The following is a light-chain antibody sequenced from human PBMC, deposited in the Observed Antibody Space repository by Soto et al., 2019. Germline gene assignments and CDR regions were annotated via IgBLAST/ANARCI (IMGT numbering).Light chain of an antibody. V-gene: IGLV2-14*01. Sequence: QSALPQPASVSGSPGQSITISCTGTSSDVGGYNYVSWYQQHPGKAPKLMIYNVSNRPSGVSNRFSGSKSGNTASLTISGLQAEDEAGCSSYTSSSSLLYVFGTGTKVTVL. CDR1: SSDVGGYNY. J-gene: IGLJ1*01. CDR2: NVS. CDR3: SSYTSSSSLLYV.